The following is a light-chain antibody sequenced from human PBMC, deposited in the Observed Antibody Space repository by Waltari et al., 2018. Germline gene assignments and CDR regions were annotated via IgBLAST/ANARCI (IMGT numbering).Light chain of an antibody. V-gene: IGKV3-20*01. Sequence: VLTQSPGTLSLSPGERATLSCRSSQSLTKRYLAWYQQKPGQAPRLLIHGASRRAAGPPDRFSGSGAGTDYTLTISRLEPDDCAVYYCQQYGSSILYTFGQGTKLEIK. CDR2: GAS. J-gene: IGKJ2*01. CDR3: QQYGSSILYT. CDR1: QSLTKRY.